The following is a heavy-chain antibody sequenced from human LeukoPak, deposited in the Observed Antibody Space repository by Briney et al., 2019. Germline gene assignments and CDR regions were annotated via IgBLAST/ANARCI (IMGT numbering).Heavy chain of an antibody. CDR3: ATILEGGSGCSALNWFDP. CDR1: GYTLTELS. V-gene: IGHV1-24*01. D-gene: IGHD3-10*01. J-gene: IGHJ5*02. CDR2: FDPEDGET. Sequence: ASVKVSCKVSGYTLTELSMHWVRQAPGKGLEWMGGFDPEDGETIYAQKFQGRVTMTEDTSTDTAYMELSSLRSEDTAVYYCATILEGGSGCSALNWFDPWGQGTLVTVSS.